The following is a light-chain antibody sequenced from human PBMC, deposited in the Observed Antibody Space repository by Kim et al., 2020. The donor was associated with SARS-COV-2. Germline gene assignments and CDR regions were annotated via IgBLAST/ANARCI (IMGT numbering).Light chain of an antibody. J-gene: IGKJ3*01. V-gene: IGKV1-33*01. CDR3: QQYFNLPLT. CDR1: QHIHSY. CDR2: DAS. Sequence: DIQLTQPPPSLSASVGDRVTITCQASQHIHSYLNWYQQKRGKAPELLIYDASNLEEGVPSRFTGSESGTHFTFTISSLQTEDIATYYCQQYFNLPLTFGPWTKVDIK.